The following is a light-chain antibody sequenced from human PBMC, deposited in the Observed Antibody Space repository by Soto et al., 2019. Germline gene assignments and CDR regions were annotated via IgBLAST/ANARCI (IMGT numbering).Light chain of an antibody. CDR2: DAS. J-gene: IGKJ4*01. CDR3: QQRSNWPPT. Sequence: EIVMTQSPATLSVSPGGRATLSCRASQSISDTLAWYQQKPGQAPRLLIYDASNRATGIPARFSGSGSGTDFTLTISSLEPEDFAVYYCQQRSNWPPTFGGGTKVDI. CDR1: QSISDT. V-gene: IGKV3-11*01.